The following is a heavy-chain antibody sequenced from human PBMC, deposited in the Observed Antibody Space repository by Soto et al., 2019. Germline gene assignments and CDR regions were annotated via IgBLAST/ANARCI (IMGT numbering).Heavy chain of an antibody. CDR3: ARVRQGCSADNCYFDP. CDR1: GGSVRAPDW. D-gene: IGHD1-1*01. V-gene: IGHV4-4*02. Sequence: SETLSLTCTLSGGSVRAPDWWNWVRQSPDKGLEWIAEVHISGHSNYNPSLRSRVSVSIDSSKNQFYLNLNSVTAADTAIYYCARVRQGCSADNCYFDPWGQGTQVTVSS. CDR2: VHISGHS. J-gene: IGHJ5*01.